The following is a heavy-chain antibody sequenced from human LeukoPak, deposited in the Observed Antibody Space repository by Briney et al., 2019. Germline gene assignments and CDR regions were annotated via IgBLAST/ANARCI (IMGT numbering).Heavy chain of an antibody. CDR3: ARDESPVGGTDY. CDR1: GFTFSSYA. Sequence: GGSLRLSCAASGFTFSSYAMPWVRQAPGKGLEWVAISAYDGTNKYYADAVKGRFTISRDNSKNTVYLQMNSLTAEDTVVYYCARDESPVGGTDYWGQGTLVTVSS. CDR2: SAYDGTNK. J-gene: IGHJ4*02. V-gene: IGHV3-30*04. D-gene: IGHD1-26*01.